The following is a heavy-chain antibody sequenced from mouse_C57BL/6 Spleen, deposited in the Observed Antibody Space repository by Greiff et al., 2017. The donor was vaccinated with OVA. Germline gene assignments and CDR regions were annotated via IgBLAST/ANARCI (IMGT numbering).Heavy chain of an antibody. Sequence: EVKLVESGGGLVKPGGSLKLSCAASGFTFSSYTMSWVRQTPEKRLEWVATISGGGGNTYYPDSVKGRFTISRDNAKNTLYLQMSSLRSEDTALYYCARHYSNYGYFDVWGTGTTVTVSS. CDR3: ARHYSNYGYFDV. D-gene: IGHD2-5*01. CDR2: ISGGGGNT. J-gene: IGHJ1*03. CDR1: GFTFSSYT. V-gene: IGHV5-9*01.